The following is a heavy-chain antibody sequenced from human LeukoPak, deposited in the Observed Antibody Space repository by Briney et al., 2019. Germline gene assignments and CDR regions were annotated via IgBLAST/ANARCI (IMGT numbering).Heavy chain of an antibody. D-gene: IGHD6-19*01. Sequence: GGSLRLSCAASGFTFSSYAMSWVRQAPGKGLEWVSTISGSSSSTYYADSVKGRFTISRDNSKNTLYLQMNSLRAEDTAVYYCAKAPDNLSGWFDYWGQGTLVTVSS. CDR3: AKAPDNLSGWFDY. J-gene: IGHJ4*02. CDR2: ISGSSSST. V-gene: IGHV3-23*01. CDR1: GFTFSSYA.